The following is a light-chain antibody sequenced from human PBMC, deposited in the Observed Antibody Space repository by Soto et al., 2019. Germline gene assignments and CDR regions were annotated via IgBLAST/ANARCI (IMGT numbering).Light chain of an antibody. Sequence: QSVLTQPPSASGTPGQRVTISCSGSSSNIGSNTVNWYQQLPGTAPKLLIYSNNQRPSGVPDRFSSSKSGTSASLAISGLQSEDEADYYCAAWDDSLNVHVVFGGGTKLTVL. CDR3: AAWDDSLNVHVV. CDR2: SNN. CDR1: SSNIGSNT. V-gene: IGLV1-44*01. J-gene: IGLJ2*01.